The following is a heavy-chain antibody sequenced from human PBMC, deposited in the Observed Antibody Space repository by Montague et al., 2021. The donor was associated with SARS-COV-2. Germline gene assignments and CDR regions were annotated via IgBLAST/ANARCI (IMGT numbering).Heavy chain of an antibody. V-gene: IGHV3-21*01. D-gene: IGHD3-10*01. J-gene: IGHJ4*02. CDR2: ISSSSSYI. CDR1: GFTFSSYS. Sequence: SLRLSCAVSGFTFSSYSMNWVRQAPGKWLEWVSSISSSSSYIYYADSAKGRFTISRDNAKNSLYLQMNSLRAEDTAVYYCARDPGESYFDYWGQGTLVTVSS. CDR3: ARDPGESYFDY.